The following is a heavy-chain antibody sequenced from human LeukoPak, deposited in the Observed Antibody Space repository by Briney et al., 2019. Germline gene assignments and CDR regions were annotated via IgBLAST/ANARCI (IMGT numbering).Heavy chain of an antibody. D-gene: IGHD3-16*01. V-gene: IGHV3-49*04. CDR2: IRSKAYGGTT. Sequence: GGSLRLSCTASGFTFGDYAVSWVRQAPGKGLEWVGFIRSKAYGGTTEYAASVKGRFTISRDDSKTIAYLQMNGLKTEDTAVYYCAREIRRYNWFDPWGQGTLVTVSS. CDR3: AREIRRYNWFDP. J-gene: IGHJ5*02. CDR1: GFTFGDYA.